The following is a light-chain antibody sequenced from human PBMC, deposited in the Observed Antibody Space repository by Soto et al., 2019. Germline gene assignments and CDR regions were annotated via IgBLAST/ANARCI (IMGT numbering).Light chain of an antibody. V-gene: IGLV2-14*01. CDR1: SSDVGGYNY. CDR2: NVS. CDR3: SSFTSTNTVL. Sequence: QSVLTQPASVSGSPGQSITISCTGTSSDVGGYNYVSWYQQHPGKAPKLMIYNVSNRPSGVSNRFSDSKSGNTASLTISGLQAEDEGHYYCSSFTSTNTVLFGGGTKVTVL. J-gene: IGLJ2*01.